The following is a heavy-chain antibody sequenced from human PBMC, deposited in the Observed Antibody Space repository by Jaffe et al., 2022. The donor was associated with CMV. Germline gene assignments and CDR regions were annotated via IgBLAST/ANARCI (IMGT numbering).Heavy chain of an antibody. D-gene: IGHD5-18*01. J-gene: IGHJ5*02. V-gene: IGHV4-59*01. CDR3: ARGGPDGYSYVFDP. CDR2: IYYSGST. CDR1: GGSISSYY. Sequence: QVQLQESGPGLVKPSETLSLTCTVSGGSISSYYWSWIRQPPGKGLEWIGYIYYSGSTNYNPSLKSRVTISVDTSKNQFSLKLSSVTAADTAVYYCARGGPDGYSYVFDPWGQGTLVTVSS.